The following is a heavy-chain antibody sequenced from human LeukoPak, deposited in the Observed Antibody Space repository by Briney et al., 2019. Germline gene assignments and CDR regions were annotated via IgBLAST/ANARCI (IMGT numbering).Heavy chain of an antibody. CDR2: VYYSGST. D-gene: IGHD4-17*01. J-gene: IGHJ4*02. CDR1: GTSIKNYY. V-gene: IGHV4-59*01. Sequence: SETLSLTCTFSGTSIKNYYWSWIRQPPGKGLEWIGYVYYSGSTSYNPALESRISISDGTSGNQVLLWLTSVTAADTAVYFCATSLYGDYEADFWGPGILVTVSS. CDR3: ATSLYGDYEADF.